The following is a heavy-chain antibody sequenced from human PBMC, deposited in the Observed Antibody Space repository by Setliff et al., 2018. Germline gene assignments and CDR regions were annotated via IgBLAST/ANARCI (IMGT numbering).Heavy chain of an antibody. CDR1: GGSFSGYY. V-gene: IGHV4-34*01. J-gene: IGHJ4*02. CDR3: ARVRNTQNGFFDY. Sequence: PSETLSLTCAVYGGSFSGYYWSWIRQPPGKGLEWIGEINHSGGTNYNPSLNSRLTISVDTSKNQFSLRLTPVTAADTAIYYCARVRNTQNGFFDYWSQGTLVTVSS. CDR2: INHSGGT. D-gene: IGHD1-1*01.